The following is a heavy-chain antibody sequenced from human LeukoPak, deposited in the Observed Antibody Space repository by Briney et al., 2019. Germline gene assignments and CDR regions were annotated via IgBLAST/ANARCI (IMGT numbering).Heavy chain of an antibody. V-gene: IGHV4-39*01. J-gene: IGHJ6*03. Sequence: SETLSLTCTVAGGSISSSTYNWGWIRQPPGKGLEWIGSVYYTGITYYNPSVESRVTISVDTSKNHFSLELNSVAAADTGVYFCARQVRSPVVMFMDVWGKGTTVIVSS. CDR1: GGSISSSTYN. D-gene: IGHD3-22*01. CDR2: VYYTGIT. CDR3: ARQVRSPVVMFMDV.